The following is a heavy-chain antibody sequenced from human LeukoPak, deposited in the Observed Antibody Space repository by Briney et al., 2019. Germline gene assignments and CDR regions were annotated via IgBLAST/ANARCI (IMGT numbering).Heavy chain of an antibody. V-gene: IGHV1-2*02. CDR1: GYTFTGYY. CDR2: VNPNSGGT. D-gene: IGHD6-19*01. J-gene: IGHJ4*02. Sequence: ASVKVSCKASGYTFTGYYMHWVRQAPGQGLEWMGWVNPNSGGTNYAQKFQGRVTMTRDTSISTAYMELSRLRSDDTAVYYCARGTIAVAGTIDYWGQGTLVTVSS. CDR3: ARGTIAVAGTIDY.